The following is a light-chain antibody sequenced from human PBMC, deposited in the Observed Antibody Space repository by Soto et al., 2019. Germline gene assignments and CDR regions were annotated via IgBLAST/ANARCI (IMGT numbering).Light chain of an antibody. Sequence: QSALTQPPSVSGSPGQSVTISCTGTSSDVGSYNRVSWYQQPPGTAPKLMLYEVSNRPSGVPDRFSGSKSGNTASLTISGLQAEDEGDYYCCSYTSSTHCVFGTGTKLTVL. CDR3: CSYTSSTHCV. CDR2: EVS. V-gene: IGLV2-18*02. CDR1: SSDVGSYNR. J-gene: IGLJ1*01.